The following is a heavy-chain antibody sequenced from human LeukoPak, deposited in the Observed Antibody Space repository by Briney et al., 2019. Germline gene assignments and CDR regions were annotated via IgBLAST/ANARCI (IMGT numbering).Heavy chain of an antibody. D-gene: IGHD3-22*01. CDR3: ARTTYYYDSSSYYYYGMDV. V-gene: IGHV4-61*08. Sequence: SQTLSLTCAVSGGSISSGGYSWSWIRQPPGKGLEWIGYIYYSGSTNYNPSLKSRVTISVDTSKNQFSLKLSSVTAADTAVYYCARTTYYYDSSSYYYYGMDVWGQGTTVTVSS. CDR2: IYYSGST. J-gene: IGHJ6*02. CDR1: GGSISSGGYS.